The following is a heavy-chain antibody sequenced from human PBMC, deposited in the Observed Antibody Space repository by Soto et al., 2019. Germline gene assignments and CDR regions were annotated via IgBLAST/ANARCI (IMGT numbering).Heavy chain of an antibody. CDR3: ARTGDGHHDFLDY. CDR2: INQDGSED. CDR1: GFTFSSYW. Sequence: GGSLRLSCAASGFTFSSYWMNWVRQAPGKGLEWVANINQDGSEDNLLDSVKGRFTISRDNAKNSLFLQMNSLRVDDTAVYYCARTGDGHHDFLDYWGQRALVTVSS. D-gene: IGHD1-1*01. J-gene: IGHJ4*02. V-gene: IGHV3-7*01.